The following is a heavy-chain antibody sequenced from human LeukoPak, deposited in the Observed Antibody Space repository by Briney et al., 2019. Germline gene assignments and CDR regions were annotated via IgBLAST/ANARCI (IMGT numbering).Heavy chain of an antibody. D-gene: IGHD2-2*01. V-gene: IGHV3-30*18. J-gene: IGHJ4*02. CDR3: AKGPLRGTAAAIDY. Sequence: GKSLRLSCAASGFTFNNYGMHWVRQAPGKGLEWVAVISYDGRNKHYPDSVKGRFTISRDISTNTLWLQMDSLRTEDTAVYYCAKGPLRGTAAAIDYWGQGTLVTVSS. CDR1: GFTFNNYG. CDR2: ISYDGRNK.